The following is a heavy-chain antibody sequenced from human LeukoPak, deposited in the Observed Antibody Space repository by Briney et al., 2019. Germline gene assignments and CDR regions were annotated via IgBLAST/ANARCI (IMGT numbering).Heavy chain of an antibody. V-gene: IGHV3-20*04. D-gene: IGHD3-22*01. Sequence: GGSLRLSCAASGFTFDDYGMSWVRQAPRKGLEWVSGINWNGGSTGYADSVKGRFTISRDNAKNSLCLQMNSLRAEDTALYYCAREVYYYDSSGSVVGFDYWGQGTLVTVSS. CDR2: INWNGGST. CDR1: GFTFDDYG. J-gene: IGHJ4*02. CDR3: AREVYYYDSSGSVVGFDY.